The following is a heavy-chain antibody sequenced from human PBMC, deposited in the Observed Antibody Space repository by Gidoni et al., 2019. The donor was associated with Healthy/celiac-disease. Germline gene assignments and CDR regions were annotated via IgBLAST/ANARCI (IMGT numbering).Heavy chain of an antibody. CDR2: ISSSGSTI. Sequence: QVQLVDSGGGLVKPGGSLRLSCAASGFTSCDYYMSWIRQAPGKGLEWVSYISSSGSTIYYADAVKGRFTISRDNAKNSLYLQMNSLRAEDTAVYYCASRGWYYDSSGYFSYWGQGTLVTVSS. V-gene: IGHV3-11*01. J-gene: IGHJ4*02. CDR3: ASRGWYYDSSGYFSY. CDR1: GFTSCDYY. D-gene: IGHD3-22*01.